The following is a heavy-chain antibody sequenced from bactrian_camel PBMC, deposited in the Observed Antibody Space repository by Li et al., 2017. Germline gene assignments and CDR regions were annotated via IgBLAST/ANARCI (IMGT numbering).Heavy chain of an antibody. CDR1: GYTCYMYE. D-gene: IGHD2*01. Sequence: QVQLVESGGGSVQAGGSLRLSCAASGYTCYMYEMNWYRQAPGKEREFVSRILHDGRINYADSVKGRFTISQDNAKHTVYLQMNSLKPEDTALYYCATDRAGRYRGQGTQVTVS. V-gene: IGHV3S60*01. CDR2: ILHDGRI. CDR3: ATDRAGRY. J-gene: IGHJ4*01.